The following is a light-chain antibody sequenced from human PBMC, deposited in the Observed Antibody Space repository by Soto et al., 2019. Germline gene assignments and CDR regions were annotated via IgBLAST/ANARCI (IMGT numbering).Light chain of an antibody. Sequence: DIQVTQSPSSLSASVGDRVTITCRASQNIRTYLTWYQQKPGKAPKLLIYEASDLQSGVPSRFSGSGSGTDFSLTITSLQPEDFATYYCQQSFYAPPTFGQGTKLEIK. CDR3: QQSFYAPPT. CDR2: EAS. J-gene: IGKJ1*01. V-gene: IGKV1-39*01. CDR1: QNIRTY.